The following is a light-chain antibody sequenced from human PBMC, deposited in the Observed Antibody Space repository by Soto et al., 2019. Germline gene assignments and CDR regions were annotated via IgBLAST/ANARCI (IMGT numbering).Light chain of an antibody. CDR1: SSDVGGYNY. CDR3: SSYAGSNNVI. Sequence: QSVLTQPPSASGSPGQSVTISCTGASSDVGGYNYVSWYQQHPGKAPKLMIYEVSERPSGVPDRFFGSKSGNTASLTVSGLQAEDEADYYCSSYAGSNNVIFGGGTKLTVL. J-gene: IGLJ2*01. CDR2: EVS. V-gene: IGLV2-8*01.